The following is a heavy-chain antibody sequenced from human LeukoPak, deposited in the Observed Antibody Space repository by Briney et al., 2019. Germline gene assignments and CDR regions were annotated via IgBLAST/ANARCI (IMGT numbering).Heavy chain of an antibody. CDR1: GFTFNSYG. CDR3: AKAADYDYGDYFDY. V-gene: IGHV3-30*02. J-gene: IGHJ4*02. CDR2: IRYDGTNT. Sequence: PGGSLRLSCAASGFTFNSYGMHWVRQAPGKGLEWVAFIRYDGTNTYYADSVKGRFTISRDNSKNTLYLQMNSLRAEDMALYYCAKAADYDYGDYFDYWGQGTLVTVSS. D-gene: IGHD4-17*01.